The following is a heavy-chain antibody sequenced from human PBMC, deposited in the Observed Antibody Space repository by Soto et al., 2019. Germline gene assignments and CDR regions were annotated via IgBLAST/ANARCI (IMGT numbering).Heavy chain of an antibody. Sequence: EVQLVESGGGLIQPGGSLKLSCAASGFTVGNNYMSWVRQAPGKGLEWVSLIYSTGTTKYADSVKGRFTVSRDNAKNTRYLQMKSMSAEDAAAYCCARDGRVSGNNYHSFGYWGQGTLVTVSS. CDR2: IYSTGTT. J-gene: IGHJ4*02. D-gene: IGHD3-10*01. CDR3: ARDGRVSGNNYHSFGY. CDR1: GFTVGNNY. V-gene: IGHV3-53*01.